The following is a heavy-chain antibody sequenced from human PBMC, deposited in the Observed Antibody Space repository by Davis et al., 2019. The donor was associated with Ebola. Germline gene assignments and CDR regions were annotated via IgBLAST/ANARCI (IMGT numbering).Heavy chain of an antibody. CDR2: IYYSGST. CDR3: GRADLYCGGVCYIIDS. D-gene: IGHD2-21*02. J-gene: IGHJ5*01. CDR1: GGSISSSSYY. V-gene: IGHV4-39*01. Sequence: MPSETLSLTCTVSGGSISSSSYYWGWIRQPPGKGLEWIGSIYYSGSTYYNPSPKSRVTISVDTSKNQFSLKLSSVTAADTAVFYCGRADLYCGGVCYIIDSWGQGTLVTVSS.